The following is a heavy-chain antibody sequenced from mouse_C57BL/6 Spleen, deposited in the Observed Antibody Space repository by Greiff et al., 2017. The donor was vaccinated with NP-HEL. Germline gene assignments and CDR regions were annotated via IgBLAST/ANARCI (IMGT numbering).Heavy chain of an antibody. V-gene: IGHV1-62-2*01. D-gene: IGHD1-1*01. CDR3: ARHEEDYYGSSHWYFDV. Sequence: QVQLQQSGAELVKPGASVKLSCKASGYTFTEYPIHWVKQRSGQGLEWIGWFYPGSGSIKYNEKFKDKATLTADKSSSTVYMELSRLTSEDSAVYFCARHEEDYYGSSHWYFDVWGTGTTVTVSS. CDR2: FYPGSGSI. CDR1: GYTFTEYP. J-gene: IGHJ1*03.